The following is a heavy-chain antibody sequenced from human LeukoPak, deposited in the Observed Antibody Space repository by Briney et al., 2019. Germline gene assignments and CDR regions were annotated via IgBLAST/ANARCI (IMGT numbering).Heavy chain of an antibody. J-gene: IGHJ6*02. CDR2: LYTSGST. CDR1: GGSISSGSYY. CDR3: ARTSAYYGMDV. Sequence: SQTLSLTCTVSGGSISSGSYYWSWIRQPAGKGLEWIGRLYTSGSTNYNPSLKSRITISVDTSKNQFSLELNSVTAADTAVYYCARTSAYYGMDVWGRGTTVTVSS. V-gene: IGHV4-61*02.